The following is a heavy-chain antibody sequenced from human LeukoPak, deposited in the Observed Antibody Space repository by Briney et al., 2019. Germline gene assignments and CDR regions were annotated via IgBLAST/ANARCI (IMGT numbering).Heavy chain of an antibody. V-gene: IGHV3-21*01. CDR1: GFTFSSYS. CDR3: ARARPTVTHGDY. J-gene: IGHJ4*02. D-gene: IGHD4-17*01. CDR2: ISSSSSYI. Sequence: GGSLRLSCSASGFTFSSYSMNWVRQAPGKGLAWVSSISSSSSYIYYADSVKGRFTISRDNAKNALYLQMNSLRVEDTAVYYCARARPTVTHGDYWGQGTLVTVSS.